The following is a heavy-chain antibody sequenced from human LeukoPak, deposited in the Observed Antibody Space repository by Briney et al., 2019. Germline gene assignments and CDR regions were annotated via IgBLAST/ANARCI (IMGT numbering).Heavy chain of an antibody. V-gene: IGHV4-34*01. CDR2: INHSGST. Sequence: SETLSLTCAVYGGSFSGYYWSWIRQPPGKGLEWIGEINHSGSTNYNPSLRSRVTISVDTSKKQFSLNLSSVTAADTAVYYCARRGLGRPDYWGQGTLVTVSS. J-gene: IGHJ4*02. CDR1: GGSFSGYY. CDR3: ARRGLGRPDY. D-gene: IGHD3/OR15-3a*01.